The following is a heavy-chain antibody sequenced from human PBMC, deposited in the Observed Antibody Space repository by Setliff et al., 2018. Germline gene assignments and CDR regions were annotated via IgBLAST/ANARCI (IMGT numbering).Heavy chain of an antibody. V-gene: IGHV3-7*01. CDR2: IKQDGSEK. Sequence: GGSLRLSCATSSSYAMTWVRQAPGKGLEWVANIKQDGSEKYYVDSVKGRFSISRDNAKNSLYLQMNSLRAEDTAVYYCARAEQQLVLGWGQGTLVTVSS. CDR1: SSYA. D-gene: IGHD6-13*01. CDR3: ARAEQQLVLG. J-gene: IGHJ4*02.